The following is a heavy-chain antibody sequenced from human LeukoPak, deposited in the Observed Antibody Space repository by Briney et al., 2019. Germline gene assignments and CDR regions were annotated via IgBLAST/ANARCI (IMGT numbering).Heavy chain of an antibody. D-gene: IGHD6-13*01. CDR2: IDPSDSYT. CDR1: GYIFTNYW. CDR3: VRQGTHIAAAGIDY. Sequence: GESLRISCKGSGYIFTNYWISWVRQMPGKGLDWMGRIDPSDSYTNYSPPFQGHVTISADTSIGTAYLQWSSLKASDTAMYYCVRQGTHIAAAGIDYWGQGTLVTVSS. J-gene: IGHJ4*02. V-gene: IGHV5-10-1*01.